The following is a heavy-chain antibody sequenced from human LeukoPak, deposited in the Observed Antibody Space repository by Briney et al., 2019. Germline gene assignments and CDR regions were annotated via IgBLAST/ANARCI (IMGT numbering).Heavy chain of an antibody. J-gene: IGHJ4*02. CDR2: IRNKVRGYTT. V-gene: IGHV3-72*01. D-gene: IGHD6-19*01. Sequence: GGSLRLSCAASGFIFSDHYMDWVRQAPGRGPEWVARIRNKVRGYTTEYAASVQGRFTISRDDSSNSLYLQMSSLKTEDTAVYFCARGAVAGTNWYFDYWGQGTLVAVSS. CDR3: ARGAVAGTNWYFDY. CDR1: GFIFSDHY.